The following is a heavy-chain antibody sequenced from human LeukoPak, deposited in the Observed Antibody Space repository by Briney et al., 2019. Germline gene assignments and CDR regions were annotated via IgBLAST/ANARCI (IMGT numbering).Heavy chain of an antibody. Sequence: GRSLRLSCAASGFTFDDYAMHWVRQAPGKGLEWVSGISWNSGSIGYADSVKGRFTISRDNAKNSLYPQMNSLRAEDTALYYCAKDIRVAVAGAFDIWGQGTMVTVSS. J-gene: IGHJ3*02. CDR3: AKDIRVAVAGAFDI. CDR1: GFTFDDYA. V-gene: IGHV3-9*01. CDR2: ISWNSGSI. D-gene: IGHD6-19*01.